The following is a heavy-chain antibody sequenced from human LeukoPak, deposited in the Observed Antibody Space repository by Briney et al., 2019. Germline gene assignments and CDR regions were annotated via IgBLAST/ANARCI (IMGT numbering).Heavy chain of an antibody. J-gene: IGHJ4*02. Sequence: GGSLRLSYAASGVTFSSYSMTWVRQAPGRGLEWVSGISWNSGSIGYADSVKGRFTISRDNAKNSLYLQMNSLRAEDTALYYCAKDRVGATGFDYWGQGTLVTVSS. D-gene: IGHD1-26*01. V-gene: IGHV3-9*01. CDR2: ISWNSGSI. CDR1: GVTFSSYS. CDR3: AKDRVGATGFDY.